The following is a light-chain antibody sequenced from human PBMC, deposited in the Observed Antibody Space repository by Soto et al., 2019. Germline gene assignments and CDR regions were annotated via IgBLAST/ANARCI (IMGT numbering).Light chain of an antibody. Sequence: QGCLSPASLAASIGDRVPITCAGSQSISSCLAWYQQKPGQAPKLLIYGASSLDSGVPARFSGSGSGTEFTLTISSLQPEDFAAYYCQQYSSYLRTFGQGTKVDIK. CDR1: QSISSC. V-gene: IGKV1-5*01. J-gene: IGKJ1*01. CDR2: GAS. CDR3: QQYSSYLRT.